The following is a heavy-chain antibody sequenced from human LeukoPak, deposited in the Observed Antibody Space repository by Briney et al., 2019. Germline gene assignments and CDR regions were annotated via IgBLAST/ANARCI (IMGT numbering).Heavy chain of an antibody. Sequence: PSETLSLTCAVYGGSFSGYYWSWIRQPPGKGLEWIGSIYYSGSTYYNLSLKSRVTISVDTSKNHFSLKLSTVTAADTAVYYCARGNDSSGWYPYYYYGMDVWGQGTTVTVSS. CDR2: IYYSGST. D-gene: IGHD6-19*01. V-gene: IGHV4-34*01. CDR1: GGSFSGYY. J-gene: IGHJ6*02. CDR3: ARGNDSSGWYPYYYYGMDV.